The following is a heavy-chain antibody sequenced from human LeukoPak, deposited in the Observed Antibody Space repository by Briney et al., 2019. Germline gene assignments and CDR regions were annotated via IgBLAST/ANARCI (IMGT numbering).Heavy chain of an antibody. CDR3: ARDNYDFWSGYYTYYYYGMDV. V-gene: IGHV3-21*01. J-gene: IGHJ6*02. Sequence: GGSLRLSCAASGFTFSGYSMNWVRQAPGKGLEWVSSISSSSSYIYYADSVKGRFTISRDNAKNSLYLQMNSLRAEDTAVYYCARDNYDFWSGYYTYYYYGMDVWGQGTTVTVSS. D-gene: IGHD3-3*01. CDR1: GFTFSGYS. CDR2: ISSSSSYI.